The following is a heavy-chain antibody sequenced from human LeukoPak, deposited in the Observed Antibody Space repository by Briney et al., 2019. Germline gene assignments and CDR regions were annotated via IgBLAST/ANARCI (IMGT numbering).Heavy chain of an antibody. Sequence: SETLSLTCTVSGGSISSYYWSWIRQPPGKGLEWIGSMYYSGSTYYNPSLKSRVTISVDTSKNQFSLKLSSVTATDTAVYYCARLVRYNYYDSSAYYYFDYWGQGTLVTVSS. J-gene: IGHJ4*02. CDR1: GGSISSYY. D-gene: IGHD3-22*01. V-gene: IGHV4-59*05. CDR2: MYYSGST. CDR3: ARLVRYNYYDSSAYYYFDY.